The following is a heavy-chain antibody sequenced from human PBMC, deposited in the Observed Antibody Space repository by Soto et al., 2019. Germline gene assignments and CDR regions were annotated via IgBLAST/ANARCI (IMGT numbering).Heavy chain of an antibody. CDR3: ERDSNMPVAGNGFEY. Sequence: SETLSLTCTVSGGSISSYYWSWVRQPPGRGLEWIGFIYNSGSTNYNPSLKSRVTISIDTSQNHFSLKLSSVTAADTAVYYCERDSNMPVAGNGFEYWGPGTQVTVSS. CDR2: IYNSGST. V-gene: IGHV4-59*01. J-gene: IGHJ4*02. CDR1: GGSISSYY. D-gene: IGHD6-13*01.